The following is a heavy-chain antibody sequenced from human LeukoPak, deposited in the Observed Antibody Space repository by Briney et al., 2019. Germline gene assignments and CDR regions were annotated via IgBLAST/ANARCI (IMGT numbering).Heavy chain of an antibody. CDR1: GFTFSSYE. CDR3: ARDIGGYSGYDNTD. J-gene: IGHJ4*02. D-gene: IGHD5-12*01. Sequence: GGSLRLSCAASGFTFSSYEMNWVRQAPGKGLEWVSYISSSGSTIYYADSVKGRFTISRDNAKNSLYLQMNSLRAEDTAVYYCARDIGGYSGYDNTDWGQGTLVTVSS. CDR2: ISSSGSTI. V-gene: IGHV3-48*03.